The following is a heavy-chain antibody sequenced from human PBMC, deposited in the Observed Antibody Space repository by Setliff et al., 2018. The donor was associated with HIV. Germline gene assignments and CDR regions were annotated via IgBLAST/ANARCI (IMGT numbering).Heavy chain of an antibody. CDR1: GYTFTSYY. Sequence: ASVKVSCKASGYTFTSYYMHWVRQAPGQGLEWMGIINPSGDSTSYAQEFQGRVTMTRDTSTNTVYMELSSLRSEDTAVYYCARLGDFWSGYYYFDYWGQGTLVTVSS. CDR3: ARLGDFWSGYYYFDY. CDR2: INPSGDST. D-gene: IGHD3-3*01. J-gene: IGHJ4*02. V-gene: IGHV1-46*01.